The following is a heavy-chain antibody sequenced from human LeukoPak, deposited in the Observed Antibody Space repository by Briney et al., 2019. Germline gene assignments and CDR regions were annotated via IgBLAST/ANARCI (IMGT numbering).Heavy chain of an antibody. D-gene: IGHD6-13*01. Sequence: GGSLRLSCAASGFTSSSYSMNWVRQAPGRGLEWVSSIRFTGSYIYYADSVKGRFTISRDNAMNSLYLQMNSLRAEDTAIYYCARSLPYGTTWYGRSDFWGQGTLVTVSS. CDR3: ARSLPYGTTWYGRSDF. V-gene: IGHV3-21*04. CDR1: GFTSSSYS. CDR2: IRFTGSYI. J-gene: IGHJ4*02.